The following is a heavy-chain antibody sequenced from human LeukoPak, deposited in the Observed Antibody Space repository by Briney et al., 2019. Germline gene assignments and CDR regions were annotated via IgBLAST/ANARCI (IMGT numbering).Heavy chain of an antibody. CDR2: IRYGGSNK. CDR3: AKDKSGSYYPDAFDV. V-gene: IGHV3-30*02. J-gene: IGHJ3*01. Sequence: GGSLRLSCAASGFTFSSYGMHWVRQAPGKGLEWVAFIRYGGSNKDYADSVKGRFTISRDNSKNTLYLQMNSLRAEGTAVYYCAKDKSGSYYPDAFDVWGQGTMVTVSS. CDR1: GFTFSSYG. D-gene: IGHD1-26*01.